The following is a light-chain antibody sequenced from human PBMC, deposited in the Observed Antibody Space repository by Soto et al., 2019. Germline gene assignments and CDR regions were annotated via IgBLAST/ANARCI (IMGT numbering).Light chain of an antibody. CDR2: DTS. CDR1: QSVNRSY. CDR3: QKYATSQCS. J-gene: IGKJ2*04. V-gene: IGKV3-20*01. Sequence: EVVLTQSPGTLSLSPGERATLSCRASQSVNRSYLAWYQQQPGQAPRLLIYDTSTRATGIPDRFNGSGSGTDFTLTISRLEPEDFAVYYCQKYATSQCSFGQGTKVDIK.